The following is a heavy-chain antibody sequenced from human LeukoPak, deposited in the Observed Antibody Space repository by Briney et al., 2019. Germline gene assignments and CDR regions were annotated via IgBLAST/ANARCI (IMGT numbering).Heavy chain of an antibody. CDR3: AKHVGTSSYQPHDY. CDR1: GFIFSSYA. J-gene: IGHJ4*02. CDR2: ISGSGEST. D-gene: IGHD2-2*01. Sequence: GGSLRLSCAASGFIFSSYAVSWVRQAPGKGLEWVSTISGSGESTFYADSVRGRFTISRDNSKNTLCLQMNTLRAEDTAAYYCAKHVGTSSYQPHDYWGQGTLVTVSP. V-gene: IGHV3-23*01.